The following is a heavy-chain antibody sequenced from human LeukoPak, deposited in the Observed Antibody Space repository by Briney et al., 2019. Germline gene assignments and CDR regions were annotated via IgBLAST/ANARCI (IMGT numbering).Heavy chain of an antibody. CDR1: GGTISSTSYY. J-gene: IGHJ3*02. D-gene: IGHD3-22*01. CDR3: ARRSFEHSSGYYSRGAFAI. V-gene: IGHV4-39*01. Sequence: PSETLSLTCGVSGGTISSTSYYWAWIRQPPGKGLEWIGSVYYSGSTYYNPSLKSRVIISVDTSKNQFSLKLNSVTAADTAVYYCARRSFEHSSGYYSRGAFAIWGQGAMVTVSS. CDR2: VYYSGST.